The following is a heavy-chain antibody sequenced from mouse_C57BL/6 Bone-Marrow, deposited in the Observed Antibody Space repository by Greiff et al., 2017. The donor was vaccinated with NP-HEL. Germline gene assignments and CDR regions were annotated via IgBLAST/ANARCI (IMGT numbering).Heavy chain of an antibody. CDR2: IYPGDGDT. CDR3: ARSTMITTGYYYAMDY. J-gene: IGHJ4*01. V-gene: IGHV1-82*01. CDR1: GYAFSSSW. D-gene: IGHD2-4*01. Sequence: LLQQSGPELVKPGASVKISCKASGYAFSSSWMNWVKQRPGKGLEWIGRIYPGDGDTNYNGKFKGKATLTADNSSSTAYMQISSLTSEDSAVYFCARSTMITTGYYYAMDYWGQGTSVTVSS.